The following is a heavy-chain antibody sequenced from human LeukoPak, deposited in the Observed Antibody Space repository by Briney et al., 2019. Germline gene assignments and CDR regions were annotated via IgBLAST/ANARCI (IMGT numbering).Heavy chain of an antibody. CDR3: ARDSVAGTPEYNYYYYYMDV. CDR2: IYYSGST. CDR1: GGSISSYY. V-gene: IGHV4-59*01. Sequence: PSETLSLTCTVSGGSISSYYWSWIRQPPGKGLEWIGYIYYSGSTNYNPSLKSRVTISVDTSKNQFSLKLSSVTAADTAVYYCARDSVAGTPEYNYYYYYMDVWGKGTTVTVSS. D-gene: IGHD6-19*01. J-gene: IGHJ6*03.